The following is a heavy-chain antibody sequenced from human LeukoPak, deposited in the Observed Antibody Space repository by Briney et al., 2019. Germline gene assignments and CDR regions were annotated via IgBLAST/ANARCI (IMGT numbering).Heavy chain of an antibody. J-gene: IGHJ4*02. CDR2: IYYTGST. V-gene: IGHV4-39*01. D-gene: IGHD6-6*01. CDR1: GGSISSSSYY. CDR3: TRRPLYSSSGDTFDY. Sequence: SEVLSLTCTASGGSISSSSYYWGWIRQPPGKGLEWIGYIYYTGSTYYNPSLKSRVTISVDTSKNQFSLKLSSVTAADTAVYYCTRRPLYSSSGDTFDYWGQGTLVTVSS.